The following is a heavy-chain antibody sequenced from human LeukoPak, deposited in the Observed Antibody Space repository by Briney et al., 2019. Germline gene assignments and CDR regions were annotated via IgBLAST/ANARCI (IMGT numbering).Heavy chain of an antibody. Sequence: GGSLRLSCEASGFTFSRYWMAWVRQAPGKGLEWVAIIKQEGGEKHYVDSVRGRFSISRDNAQKLLYLQMHSLRAEDSAVYYCARERVWEPMPPDCWGQGTLVTVSS. D-gene: IGHD1-26*01. CDR2: IKQEGGEK. V-gene: IGHV3-7*01. CDR3: ARERVWEPMPPDC. J-gene: IGHJ4*02. CDR1: GFTFSRYW.